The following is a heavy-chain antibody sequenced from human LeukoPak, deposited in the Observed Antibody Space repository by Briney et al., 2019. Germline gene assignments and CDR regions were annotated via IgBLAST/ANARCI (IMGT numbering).Heavy chain of an antibody. CDR2: ISSSGSTI. Sequence: LSLTCAVYGGSFSGYYWSWIRQPPGKGLEWVSYISSSGSTIYYADSVKGRFTISRDNAKNSLYLQMNSLRAEDTAVYYCARDLDGYNYYFDYWGQGTLVTVSS. D-gene: IGHD5-24*01. J-gene: IGHJ4*02. CDR1: GGSFSGYY. CDR3: ARDLDGYNYYFDY. V-gene: IGHV3-11*01.